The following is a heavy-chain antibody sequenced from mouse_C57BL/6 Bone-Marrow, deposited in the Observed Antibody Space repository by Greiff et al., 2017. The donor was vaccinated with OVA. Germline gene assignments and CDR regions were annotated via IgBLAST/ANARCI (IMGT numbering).Heavy chain of an antibody. CDR2: IWSGGST. CDR3: ARKWRITTVYAMDY. V-gene: IGHV2-2*01. D-gene: IGHD1-1*01. Sequence: VQLQESGPGLVQPSQSLSITCTVSGFSLTSYGVHWVRQSPGQGLEWLGVIWSGGSTDYTAAFISRLSISKDNSKSQVFFKMNSLQADDTAIYYCARKWRITTVYAMDYWGQGTSVTVSS. J-gene: IGHJ4*01. CDR1: GFSLTSYG.